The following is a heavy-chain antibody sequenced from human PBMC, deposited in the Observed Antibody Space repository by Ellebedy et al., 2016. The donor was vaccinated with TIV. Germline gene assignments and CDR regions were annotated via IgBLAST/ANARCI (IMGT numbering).Heavy chain of an antibody. J-gene: IGHJ6*02. CDR3: ARSDYGDYAGMDV. Sequence: SETLSLTXAVSGGSISSGGYSWRWIRQPPGKGLERIGYIYHSGSTYYNPSLKSRVTISVDRSKNQFSLKLSSVTAADTAVYYCARSDYGDYAGMDVWGQGTTVTVSS. CDR2: IYHSGST. V-gene: IGHV4-30-2*01. D-gene: IGHD4-17*01. CDR1: GGSISSGGYS.